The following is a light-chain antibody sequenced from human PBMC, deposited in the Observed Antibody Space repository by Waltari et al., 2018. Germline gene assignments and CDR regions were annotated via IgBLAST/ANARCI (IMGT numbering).Light chain of an antibody. Sequence: QAVVTQEPSVTVSPGGTVTLTCGSSTGAVTSSHYPYWFHQKPGQAPRTRVYDTSNKHSWTPSRFSGSVVGGEAALTLSGAQPEDEAEYYCLLHYSGPRVFGGGTKVSVL. CDR3: LLHYSGPRV. CDR1: TGAVTSSHY. CDR2: DTS. J-gene: IGLJ2*01. V-gene: IGLV7-46*01.